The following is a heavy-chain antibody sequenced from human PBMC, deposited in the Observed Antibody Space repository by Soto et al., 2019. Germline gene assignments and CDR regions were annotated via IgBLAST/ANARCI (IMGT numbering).Heavy chain of an antibody. J-gene: IGHJ3*01. Sequence: ASVKVSCKASGGSFSGYGVSWFRQAPGQGLEWMGGVIPIFGTTEYAQKFQDRVALSADESMRTAYMQLSGLTSEDTAVYFCATNSIIAVLKTTFDLWGQGTVVTVSS. CDR3: ATNSIIAVLKTTFDL. V-gene: IGHV1-69*13. D-gene: IGHD6-19*01. CDR1: GGSFSGYG. CDR2: VIPIFGTT.